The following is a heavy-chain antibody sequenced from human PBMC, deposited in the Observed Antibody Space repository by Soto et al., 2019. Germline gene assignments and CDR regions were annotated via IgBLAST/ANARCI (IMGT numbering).Heavy chain of an antibody. CDR2: ISGSGGST. CDR1: GFTFSSYA. CDR3: AKDLLGPTDLGY. Sequence: GSLRLSCAASGFTFSSYAMSWVRQAPGKGPEWVSAISGSGGSTYYADSVKGRFTISRDNSKNTLYLQMNSLRAEDTAVYYCAKDLLGPTDLGYWGQGTLVTVSS. J-gene: IGHJ4*02. D-gene: IGHD1-26*01. V-gene: IGHV3-23*01.